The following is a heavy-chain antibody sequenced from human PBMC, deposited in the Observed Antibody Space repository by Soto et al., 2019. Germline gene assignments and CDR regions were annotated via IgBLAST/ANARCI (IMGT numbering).Heavy chain of an antibody. J-gene: IGHJ5*02. CDR1: GYTFTGYY. V-gene: IGHV1-2*02. D-gene: IGHD5-18*01. CDR2: INPNSGGT. Sequence: ASVKVSCKASGYTFTGYYMHWVRQAPGQGLEWMGWINPNSGGTNYAQKFQGRVTMTRDTSISTAYMELSRLRAEDTALYFCAKGGYIYGLDPWGQGTLVTVSS. CDR3: AKGGYIYGLDP.